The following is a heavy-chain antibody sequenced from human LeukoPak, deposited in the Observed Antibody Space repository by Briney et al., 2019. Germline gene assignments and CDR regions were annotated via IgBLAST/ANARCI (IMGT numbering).Heavy chain of an antibody. CDR3: ARERSGYYPTLGY. V-gene: IGHV4-61*02. CDR1: GGSISSGNYY. Sequence: SETLSLTCTVSGGSISSGNYYWSWIRQPAGKGLEWIGRIYSSGSTYYSPSLRSRVTVSADTSKNQFSLNLSSVTAADTAVYYCARERSGYYPTLGYWGQGTLVTVSS. CDR2: IYSSGST. J-gene: IGHJ4*02. D-gene: IGHD3-22*01.